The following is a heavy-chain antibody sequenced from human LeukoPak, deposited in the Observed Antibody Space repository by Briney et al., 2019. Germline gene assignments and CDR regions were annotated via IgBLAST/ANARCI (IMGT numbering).Heavy chain of an antibody. CDR1: GFTFSSYW. J-gene: IGHJ4*02. Sequence: GGSLRLSCAASGFTFSSYWMTWVRRAPGKGLEWVANINEAGTERYYDDSVKGRITISRDNAKNSLFLQVNSLTDEDTAIYHCARSRGGQWLALDYWGQGTLVTVSS. V-gene: IGHV3-7*01. CDR2: INEAGTER. D-gene: IGHD6-19*01. CDR3: ARSRGGQWLALDY.